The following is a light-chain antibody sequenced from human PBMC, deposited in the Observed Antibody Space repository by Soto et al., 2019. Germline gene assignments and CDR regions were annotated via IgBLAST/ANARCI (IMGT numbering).Light chain of an antibody. CDR1: QSVSSSY. Sequence: EIVLTQSPGTLSLSPGERATLSCRASQSVSSSYLAWYQQKPGQAPRLLIYGASSRATGIPDRFSGSGSGXXXXXXXXXLXPEXXXXYXCXXYGSSPRTFGQGTKVEIK. V-gene: IGKV3-20*01. CDR2: GAS. J-gene: IGKJ1*01. CDR3: XXYGSSPRT.